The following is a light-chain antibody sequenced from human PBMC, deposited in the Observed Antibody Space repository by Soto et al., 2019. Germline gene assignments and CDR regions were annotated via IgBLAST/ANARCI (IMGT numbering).Light chain of an antibody. Sequence: QSVLTQPASVSGSPGQSITISCTGTSSDVGGYNYVSWYQQHPGKAPKLMIYDVSNRPSGVSNRFSGSKSGNTASLTISGLQAEDEADYYRSSYTSSNTQVFGTGTKVTVL. CDR3: SSYTSSNTQV. J-gene: IGLJ1*01. V-gene: IGLV2-14*03. CDR1: SSDVGGYNY. CDR2: DVS.